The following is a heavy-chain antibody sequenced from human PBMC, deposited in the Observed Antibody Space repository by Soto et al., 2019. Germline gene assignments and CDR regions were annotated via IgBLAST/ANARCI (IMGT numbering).Heavy chain of an antibody. Sequence: SETLSLTCTVSGGSISSGDYYWSWIRQPPGKGLEWIGYIYYSGSTYYNPSLKSRVTISVDTSKNQFSLKLSSVTAADTAVYYCARGTRGRLAVAANWFDPWGQGTLVTVSS. CDR2: IYYSGST. CDR1: GGSISSGDYY. V-gene: IGHV4-30-4*01. J-gene: IGHJ5*02. CDR3: ARGTRGRLAVAANWFDP. D-gene: IGHD6-19*01.